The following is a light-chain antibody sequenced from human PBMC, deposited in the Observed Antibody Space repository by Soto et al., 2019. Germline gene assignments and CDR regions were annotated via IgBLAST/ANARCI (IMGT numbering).Light chain of an antibody. V-gene: IGLV1-40*01. CDR2: GHK. J-gene: IGLJ2*01. CDR3: QSYDSSLSGSEV. CDR1: SSNIGAGYD. Sequence: QSVLTQPSSVSGAPGQRVTISCTGSSSNIGAGYDVHWYQQLPGTAPKLLIYGHKNRPSGVPDRFSGSKSGTSASLAITGLPAEDEADYYCQSYDSSLSGSEVFGGGTKLTVL.